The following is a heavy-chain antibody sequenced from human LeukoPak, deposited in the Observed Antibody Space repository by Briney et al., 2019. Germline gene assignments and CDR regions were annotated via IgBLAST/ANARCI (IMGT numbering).Heavy chain of an antibody. CDR1: GYTFTGYY. CDR2: INPNSGGT. J-gene: IGHJ5*02. CDR3: ARDGPWIQLWLASNWFDP. Sequence: ASVKVSCKASGYTFTGYYMHWVRQAPGQGLEWMGRINPNSGGTNYAQEFQGRVTMTRDTSISTAYMELSRLRSDDTAVYYCARDGPWIQLWLASNWFDPWGQGTLVTVSS. D-gene: IGHD5-18*01. V-gene: IGHV1-2*06.